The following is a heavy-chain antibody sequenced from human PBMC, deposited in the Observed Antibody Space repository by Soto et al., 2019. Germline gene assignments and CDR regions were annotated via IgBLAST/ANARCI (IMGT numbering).Heavy chain of an antibody. D-gene: IGHD3-10*01. J-gene: IGHJ3*02. Sequence: SVKVSCKASGGTFSSYAISWVRQAPGQGLEWMGGIIPIFGTANYAQKFQGRVTITADESTSTAYMELSSLRSEDTAVYYCATSGRGVISLDAFDIWGQGTMVTVSS. CDR2: IIPIFGTA. V-gene: IGHV1-69*13. CDR1: GGTFSSYA. CDR3: ATSGRGVISLDAFDI.